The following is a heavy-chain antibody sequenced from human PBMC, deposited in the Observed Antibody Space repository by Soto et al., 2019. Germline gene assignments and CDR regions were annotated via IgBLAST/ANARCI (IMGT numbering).Heavy chain of an antibody. J-gene: IGHJ4*02. Sequence: QVKLVESGGGVVQPGRSMKRSCAASGFTFCSYGMHWVRQAPGKGLEWVAVIWYGGSNKYYADSVKGRFTISGDNSKNPRYLKMNSVRDEDTAVYYCARGAVDIVVVPAAGLDYWGQGTLVTVAS. CDR3: ARGAVDIVVVPAAGLDY. CDR1: GFTFCSYG. D-gene: IGHD2-2*03. V-gene: IGHV3-33*01. CDR2: IWYGGSNK.